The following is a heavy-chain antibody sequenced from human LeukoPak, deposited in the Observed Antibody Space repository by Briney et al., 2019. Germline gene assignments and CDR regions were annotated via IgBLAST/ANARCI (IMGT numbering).Heavy chain of an antibody. Sequence: GGSLRLSCAASGFTFSSHWMSWVRQAPGKGLEWVANIKEDGSEKYYVDSVKGRFTISRDNGKNSLYLQMNSLRAEDTAVYYCTRDRTKYGYWGQGTLVTVSS. CDR2: IKEDGSEK. CDR3: TRDRTKYGY. V-gene: IGHV3-7*01. D-gene: IGHD1-1*01. CDR1: GFTFSSHW. J-gene: IGHJ4*02.